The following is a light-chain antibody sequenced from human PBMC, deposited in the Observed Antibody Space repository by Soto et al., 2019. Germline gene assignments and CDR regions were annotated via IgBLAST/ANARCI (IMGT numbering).Light chain of an antibody. V-gene: IGLV6-57*04. J-gene: IGLJ2*01. CDR1: SGSIASNY. Sequence: NFMLTQPHSVSESPGKTVTISCTRSSGSIASNYVQWYQQRPGSAPTTVIYEDNQRPSGVPDRFSGSIDSSSNSASLTISRLKTEDEADYYCQSYDSDFVVFGGGTKVTVL. CDR2: EDN. CDR3: QSYDSDFVV.